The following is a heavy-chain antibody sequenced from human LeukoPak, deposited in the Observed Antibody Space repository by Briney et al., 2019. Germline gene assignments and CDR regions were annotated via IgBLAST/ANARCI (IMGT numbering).Heavy chain of an antibody. CDR2: ISSDGGAM. J-gene: IGHJ4*02. V-gene: IGHV3-11*01. D-gene: IGHD7-27*01. CDR3: ARAALLTGGGYHFDS. Sequence: PGGSLRLSCAASGFTFSDYYMTWIRQAPGKGLEWVSSISSDGGAMYYADSVKGRFTVSRDNVRNSLYLQMNSLSAEDTAVYFCARAALLTGGGYHFDSWGQGTLVTVSS. CDR1: GFTFSDYY.